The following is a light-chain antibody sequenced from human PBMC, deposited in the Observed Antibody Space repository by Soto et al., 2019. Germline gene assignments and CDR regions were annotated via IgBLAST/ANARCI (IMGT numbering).Light chain of an antibody. Sequence: EIVLTQSPATLSLSPGERATLSCRASQSVTTFLAWYQQKPDQAPRLLIYDASTRATGIPARFSGSGSGTDFTLTISSLEPEDFAVYYCQQYDTWPLTFGGGTKVEIK. V-gene: IGKV3-11*01. CDR3: QQYDTWPLT. CDR1: QSVTTF. CDR2: DAS. J-gene: IGKJ4*01.